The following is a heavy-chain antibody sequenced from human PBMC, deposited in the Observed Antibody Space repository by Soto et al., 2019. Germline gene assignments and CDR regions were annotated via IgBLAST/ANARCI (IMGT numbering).Heavy chain of an antibody. CDR2: INPNSGGT. V-gene: IGHV1-2*02. D-gene: IGHD2-2*01. CDR1: GYTFTGYY. Sequence: GASVKVSCKVSGYTFTGYYMHWVRQAPGQGLEWMGWINPNSGGTNYAQKFQGRVTMTRDTSISTAYMELSRLRSDDTAVYYCARGDCSSTSCYGYWGQGTLVTVSS. CDR3: ARGDCSSTSCYGY. J-gene: IGHJ4*02.